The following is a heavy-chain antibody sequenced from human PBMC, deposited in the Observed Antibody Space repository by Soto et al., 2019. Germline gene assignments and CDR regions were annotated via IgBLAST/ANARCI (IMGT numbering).Heavy chain of an antibody. J-gene: IGHJ6*02. CDR3: ASRVLLWFGELYRSYYYGMDV. CDR1: GFTFSSYA. CDR2: ISGSGGST. D-gene: IGHD3-10*01. V-gene: IGHV3-23*01. Sequence: SLRLSCAASGFTFSSYAMSWVRQAPGKGLEWVSAISGSGGSTYYADSVKGRFTISRDNSKNTLYLQMNSLRAEDTAVYYCASRVLLWFGELYRSYYYGMDVWGQGTTVTVSS.